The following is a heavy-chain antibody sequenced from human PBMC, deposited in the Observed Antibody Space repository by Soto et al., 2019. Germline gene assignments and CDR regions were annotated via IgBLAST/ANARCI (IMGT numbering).Heavy chain of an antibody. CDR3: ARSRRTYYYDSGGYPMGYYYGMDV. V-gene: IGHV1-69*06. D-gene: IGHD3-22*01. CDR2: IIPIFGTA. CDR1: GGTFSSYA. Sequence: QVQLVQSGAEVKKPGSSVKVSCKASGGTFSSYAISWVRQAPGQGLEWMGGIIPIFGTANYAQKFQGRVTITADKSTSTAYMELSSVRSEDTAVYYCARSRRTYYYDSGGYPMGYYYGMDVWGQGTTVTVSS. J-gene: IGHJ6*02.